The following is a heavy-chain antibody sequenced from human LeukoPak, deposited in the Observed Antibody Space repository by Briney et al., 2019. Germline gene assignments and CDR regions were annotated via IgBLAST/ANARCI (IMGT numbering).Heavy chain of an antibody. CDR2: IYYSGST. D-gene: IGHD3-22*01. V-gene: IGHV4-31*03. CDR3: ARAHYYDSSGYFEGEYYFDY. J-gene: IGHJ4*02. Sequence: SQTLSLTCTVSGGSISSGGYYWSWIRQHPGKGLEWIGYIYYSGSTYYNPPLKSRVTISVDTSKNQFSLKLSSVTAADTAVYYCARAHYYDSSGYFEGEYYFDYWGQGTLVTVSS. CDR1: GGSISSGGYY.